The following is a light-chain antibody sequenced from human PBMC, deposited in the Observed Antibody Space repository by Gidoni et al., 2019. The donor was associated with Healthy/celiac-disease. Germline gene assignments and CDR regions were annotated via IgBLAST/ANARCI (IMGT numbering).Light chain of an antibody. J-gene: IGLJ2*01. CDR2: DVS. V-gene: IGLV2-14*03. CDR3: SSYTSSSSVV. CDR1: SSDVGGYNY. Sequence: QSALTQPASVSVAPGQAITISCAGTSSDVGGYNYVSWYQQHPGKAPKLLVYDVSNRPSGVSNRFSGSKSGNPASLTISGLQAEDEADYYCSSYTSSSSVVFGGGTKLTVL.